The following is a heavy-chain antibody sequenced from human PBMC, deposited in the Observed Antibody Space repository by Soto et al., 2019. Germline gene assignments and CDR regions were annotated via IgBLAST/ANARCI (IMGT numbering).Heavy chain of an antibody. Sequence: EVQLVESGGGLVQPGGSLTLSCAASGFTFSGSALHWVRQASGKGLEWVGRIRSKANNYATEYGASVKGRFTISRDDSKNTAYLQMNRLKTEDTAVYYCTSKDYRGGQGTLVTVSS. D-gene: IGHD3-16*01. V-gene: IGHV3-73*01. CDR2: IRSKANNYAT. CDR1: GFTFSGSA. J-gene: IGHJ4*02. CDR3: TSKDYR.